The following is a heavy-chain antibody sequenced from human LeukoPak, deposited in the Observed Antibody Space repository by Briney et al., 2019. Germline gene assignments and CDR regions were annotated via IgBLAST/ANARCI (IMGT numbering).Heavy chain of an antibody. D-gene: IGHD7-27*01. Sequence: GGSLRLSCVASGFTFSIYTMSWVRQASGKGLEWVSSITSSSSSMYSADSVKGRLTISSDNAKNSLYLQMNSLRAEDTAVYYCARDLAWGGYWGQGTLVTVSS. CDR3: ARDLAWGGY. V-gene: IGHV3-21*01. J-gene: IGHJ4*02. CDR1: GFTFSIYT. CDR2: ITSSSSSM.